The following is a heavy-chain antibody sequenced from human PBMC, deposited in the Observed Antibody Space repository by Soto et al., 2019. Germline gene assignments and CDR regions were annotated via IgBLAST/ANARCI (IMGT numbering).Heavy chain of an antibody. J-gene: IGHJ4*02. CDR1: GFTFSSNY. Sequence: VGSLRLSLAASGFTFSSNYMSWVRRAPGKGLAWVSVIYSGGSTYYADSVKGRFTISRDNSKNTLYLQMNSLRAEDTAVYYCARVVSEGYYDSCPYYFDYWGQGTLVTVSS. CDR2: IYSGGST. D-gene: IGHD3-22*01. CDR3: ARVVSEGYYDSCPYYFDY. V-gene: IGHV3-53*01.